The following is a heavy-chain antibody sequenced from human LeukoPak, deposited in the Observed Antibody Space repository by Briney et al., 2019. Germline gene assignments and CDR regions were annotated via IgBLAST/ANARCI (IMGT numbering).Heavy chain of an antibody. Sequence: GGSLRLSCAASGFTFNRYTMNWVRQAPGKGLEWVSSISSSTTYIYYADSVKGRFTISRDNAKNSLYLQMNSLRAEDTAVYYCARENVVVAASFDIWGQGTMVTVSS. J-gene: IGHJ3*02. CDR3: ARENVVVAASFDI. CDR2: ISSSTTYI. D-gene: IGHD2-15*01. CDR1: GFTFNRYT. V-gene: IGHV3-21*01.